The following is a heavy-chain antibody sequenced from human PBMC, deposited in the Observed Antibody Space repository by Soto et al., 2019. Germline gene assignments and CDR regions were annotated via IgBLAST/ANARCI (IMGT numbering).Heavy chain of an antibody. D-gene: IGHD5-12*01. CDR3: ARSDESGYDYVDC. CDR2: ISSSSSYI. V-gene: IGHV3-21*01. J-gene: IGHJ4*02. Sequence: VQLVESGGGLVKPGGSLRLSCAASGFTFSSYSMNWVRQAPGKGLEWVSSISSSSSYIYYADSVKGRFTISRDNARNPQPLQKNSLRAEDTAVYYCARSDESGYDYVDCLGQGTLVTLSS. CDR1: GFTFSSYS.